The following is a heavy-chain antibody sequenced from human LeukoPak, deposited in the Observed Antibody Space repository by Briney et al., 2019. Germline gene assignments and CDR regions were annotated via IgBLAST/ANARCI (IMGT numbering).Heavy chain of an antibody. V-gene: IGHV3-33*06. CDR3: AKDRGYCSSTSCYPTELDY. CDR1: GFTFSSYG. J-gene: IGHJ4*02. CDR2: IWYDGSNK. D-gene: IGHD2-2*01. Sequence: GGSLRLSCAASGFTFSSYGMHWVRQAPGKGLEWVAVIWYDGSNKYYADSVKGRFTISRDNSKNTLYLQMNSLRAEDTAVYYCAKDRGYCSSTSCYPTELDYWGQGTLVIVSS.